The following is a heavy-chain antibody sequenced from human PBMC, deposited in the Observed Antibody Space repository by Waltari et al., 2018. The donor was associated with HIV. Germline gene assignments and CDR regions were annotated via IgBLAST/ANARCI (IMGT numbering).Heavy chain of an antibody. D-gene: IGHD3-10*01. Sequence: QITLKESGPSVVKPTQTLTLTCTFSGFSLNSRGVGVDCIRQPPGKALEWLALIYWDDDKRYNPSLKNRLTIKKHTSDGQVVLNMTNVDPLDTATYFCARVVTSLYFYFDYWGPGALVTVSS. CDR1: GFSLNSRGVG. J-gene: IGHJ4*02. V-gene: IGHV2-5*02. CDR3: ARVVTSLYFYFDY. CDR2: IYWDDDK.